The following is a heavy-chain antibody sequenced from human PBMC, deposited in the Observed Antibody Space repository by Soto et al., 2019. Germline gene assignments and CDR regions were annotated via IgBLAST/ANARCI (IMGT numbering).Heavy chain of an antibody. J-gene: IGHJ4*02. CDR3: AHRYGGNYYRWYFDS. D-gene: IGHD1-26*01. Sequence: QITLKESGPTLVKPTQTLTVTCTFSGFSLSTSGAGVGWIRQSPGKAPEWLALISWKDEKRYNPGLKSRLTITTDTYKNQVVLTMTDLDPVDTATYFCAHRYGGNYYRWYFDSWGQGTLVTVSS. CDR2: ISWKDEK. V-gene: IGHV2-5*01. CDR1: GFSLSTSGAG.